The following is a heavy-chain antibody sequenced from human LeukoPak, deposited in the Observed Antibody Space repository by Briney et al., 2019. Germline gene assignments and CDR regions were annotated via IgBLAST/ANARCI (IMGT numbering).Heavy chain of an antibody. CDR2: INPNSGGT. CDR3: ARGRRITMIVVVRTRDYFDY. V-gene: IGHV1-2*02. CDR1: GYTFTGYY. Sequence: ASVKVSCKASGYTFTGYYMHWVRQDPGQGLEWMGWINPNSGGTNYAQKFQGRVTMTRDTSISTAYMELSRLRSDDTAVYYCARGRRITMIVVVRTRDYFDYWGQGTLVTVSS. D-gene: IGHD3-22*01. J-gene: IGHJ4*02.